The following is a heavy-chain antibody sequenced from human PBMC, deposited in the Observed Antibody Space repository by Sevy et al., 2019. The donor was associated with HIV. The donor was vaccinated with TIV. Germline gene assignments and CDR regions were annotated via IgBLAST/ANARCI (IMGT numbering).Heavy chain of an antibody. V-gene: IGHV3-13*01. D-gene: IGHD3-10*01. CDR3: AREVPGSLYGMDV. CDR2: IRTAGDT. CDR1: GFTFSSYD. J-gene: IGHJ6*02. Sequence: GGSLRLSCAASGFTFSSYDIHWVRQATGKGLEWVSAIRTAGDTYYPDSVKGRFTISRENAKNSLYLQMNSLRAGDTAVYYCAREVPGSLYGMDVWGPGTTVTVSS.